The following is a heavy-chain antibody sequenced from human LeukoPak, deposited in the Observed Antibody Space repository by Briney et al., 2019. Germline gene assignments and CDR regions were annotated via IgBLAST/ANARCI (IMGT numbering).Heavy chain of an antibody. CDR3: GRIAISANNGMDV. Sequence: GGSLRLSCAASGFKFSDHYIDCVRQAPGKGLEWVGRSRNKASSYTTEYAASVEGRFTISRDVSESSLYLQMNSLRTEDTAVYYCGRIAISANNGMDVWGQGITVTVSS. CDR1: GFKFSDHY. CDR2: SRNKASSYTT. V-gene: IGHV3-72*01. D-gene: IGHD1/OR15-1a*01. J-gene: IGHJ6*02.